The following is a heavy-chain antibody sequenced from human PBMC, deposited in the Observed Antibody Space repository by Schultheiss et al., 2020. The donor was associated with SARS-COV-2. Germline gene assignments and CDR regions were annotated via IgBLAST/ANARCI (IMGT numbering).Heavy chain of an antibody. CDR3: ARRRGSYYDEALDY. D-gene: IGHD1-26*01. CDR1: GYSFTSYW. CDR2: IYPGDSDT. V-gene: IGHV5-51*01. Sequence: GGSLRLSCKGSGYSFTSYWIGWVRQMPGKGLEWMGIIYPGDSDTRYSPSFQGQVTISADKSISTAYLQWSSLKASDTAMYYCARRRGSYYDEALDYWGQGTLVTVSS. J-gene: IGHJ4*02.